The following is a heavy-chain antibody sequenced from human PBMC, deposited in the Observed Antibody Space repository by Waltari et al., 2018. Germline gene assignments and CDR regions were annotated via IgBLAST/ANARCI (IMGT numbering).Heavy chain of an antibody. Sequence: QLQLQESGSGQVRASQTLSLTCAVSGTSVSTAGHSWRWIRQPPGKGLEWIGHIYPTYSTYSNPALKSRVTRSLDRPKNHCPRIRRSVTAAATATYFCVSYCRSARCATTWRDMHRGMDAWGRGTTVSVS. CDR1: GTSVSTAGHS. D-gene: IGHD2-8*02. CDR3: VSYCRSARCATTWRDMHRGMDA. J-gene: IGHJ6*02. V-gene: IGHV4-30-2*01. CDR2: IYPTYST.